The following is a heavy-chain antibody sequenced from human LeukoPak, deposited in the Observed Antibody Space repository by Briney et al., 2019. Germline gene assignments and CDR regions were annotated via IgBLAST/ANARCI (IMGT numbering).Heavy chain of an antibody. D-gene: IGHD5-24*01. Sequence: SETLSLTCTVSSGSISTSNYYWGWVRQPPGKALEWIGNIFYSGSTYYSPSLKSRVTISLDTSRNQFSLKLSSVTAADTAVYYCARSVETLYYYYYYMDVWGKGTTVTISS. V-gene: IGHV4-39*07. CDR1: SGSISTSNYY. CDR2: IFYSGST. J-gene: IGHJ6*03. CDR3: ARSVETLYYYYYYMDV.